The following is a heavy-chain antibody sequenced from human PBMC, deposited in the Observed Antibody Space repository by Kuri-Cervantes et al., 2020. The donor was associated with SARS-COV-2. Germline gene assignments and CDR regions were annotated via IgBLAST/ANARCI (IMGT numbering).Heavy chain of an antibody. D-gene: IGHD7-27*01. CDR3: APSTGDNGY. CDR2: ISGSGGST. V-gene: IGHV3-23*01. CDR1: GFTFSSYA. Sequence: GESLKISCAASGFTFSSYAMSWVRQAPGKGLEWVSAISGSGGSTYYADSVKGRFTISRDNSKNTLYLQMNSLRAEDTAVYYCAPSTGDNGYWGQGTLVTSPQ. J-gene: IGHJ4*02.